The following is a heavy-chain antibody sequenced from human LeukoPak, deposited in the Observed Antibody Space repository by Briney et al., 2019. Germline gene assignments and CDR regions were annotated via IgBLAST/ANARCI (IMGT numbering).Heavy chain of an antibody. D-gene: IGHD1-20*01. Sequence: SETLSLTCTVSGGSISSYYWSWIRQPPGKGLEWIGYIYYSGSTNYNPSLKSRVTISVDTSKNQFSLKLSSVTAADTAVYYCGKEGGGYNWKPDYYFDYWGQGTLVTVSS. CDR1: GGSISSYY. V-gene: IGHV4-59*01. CDR3: GKEGGGYNWKPDYYFDY. CDR2: IYYSGST. J-gene: IGHJ4*02.